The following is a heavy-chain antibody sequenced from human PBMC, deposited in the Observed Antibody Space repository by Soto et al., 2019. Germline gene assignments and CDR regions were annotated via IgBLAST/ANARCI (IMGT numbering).Heavy chain of an antibody. J-gene: IGHJ4*02. CDR3: ARTRIAAAGNNFDY. CDR2: IFSNDEK. D-gene: IGHD6-13*01. CDR1: GFLLSNPRVG. V-gene: IGHV2-26*01. Sequence: QVTLKESGPVLVQPTETLTLTCTVSGFLLSNPRVGVSWIRQPPGKALEWLAHIFSNDEKSYSTSLQSRLTVSKDTSKSQVVLTITDMDPVDTATYYCARTRIAAAGNNFDYWGQGTLVTVSS.